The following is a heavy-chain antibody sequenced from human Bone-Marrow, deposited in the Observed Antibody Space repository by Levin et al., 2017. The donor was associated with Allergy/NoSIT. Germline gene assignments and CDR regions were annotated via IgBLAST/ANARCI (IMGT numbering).Heavy chain of an antibody. CDR2: ASYDGAIT. V-gene: IGHV3-30*03. J-gene: IGHJ5*02. Sequence: RGESLKISCAASGFSFTKYGLHWVRQAPGRALEWVAYASYDGAITYYLDSVKGRFTISRDSSTNMMFLQMDSLRLDDTATYYCVRDEAAAGWFAPWGQGTLVIVSS. CDR1: GFSFTKYG. D-gene: IGHD6-13*01. CDR3: VRDEAAAGWFAP.